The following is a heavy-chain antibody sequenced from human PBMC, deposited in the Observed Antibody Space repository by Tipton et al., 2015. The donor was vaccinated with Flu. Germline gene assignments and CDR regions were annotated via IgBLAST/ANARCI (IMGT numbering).Heavy chain of an antibody. CDR1: GASMRSYY. V-gene: IGHV4-59*08. CDR3: ARRDYSNYVSDPKNWFDP. J-gene: IGHJ5*02. D-gene: IGHD4-11*01. Sequence: LRLSCTVSGASMRSYYWSWIRQPPGKGLEWIGNIHYSGSPHYNPSLKSRVTISVDTSKNQFSLRVSSVTAADTAVYYCARRDYSNYVSDPKNWFDPWGQGTLVTVSS. CDR2: IHYSGSP.